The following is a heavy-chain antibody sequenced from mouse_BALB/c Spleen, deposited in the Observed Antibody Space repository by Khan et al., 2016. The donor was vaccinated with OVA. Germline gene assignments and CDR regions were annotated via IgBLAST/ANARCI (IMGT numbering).Heavy chain of an antibody. V-gene: IGHV5-9-4*01. CDR2: IRSRGSST. CDR3: ARRYGSSFGGY. Sequence: EVELVEPGGGLVKPGGSLKLPCPASGFTFSSYAMSWVRHSPEKRLERVADIRSRGSSTYYPDTVTGRFTLSRDHAQNPLYLEISSLRPEDTPVPYCARRYGSSFGGYSRQGTTLTVAS. D-gene: IGHD1-1*01. J-gene: IGHJ2*01. CDR1: GFTFSSYA.